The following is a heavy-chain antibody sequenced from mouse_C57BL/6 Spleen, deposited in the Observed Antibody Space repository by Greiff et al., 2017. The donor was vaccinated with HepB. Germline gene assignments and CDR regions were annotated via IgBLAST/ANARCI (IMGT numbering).Heavy chain of an antibody. CDR1: GFTFSDYG. Sequence: EVQGVESGGGLVKPGGSLKLSCAASGFTFSDYGMHWVRQAPEKGLEWVAYISSGSSTIYYADTVKGRFTISRDNAKNTLFLQMTSLRSEDTAMYYCARWDYYGSSYGYFDVWGTGTTVTVSS. CDR2: ISSGSSTI. J-gene: IGHJ1*03. CDR3: ARWDYYGSSYGYFDV. V-gene: IGHV5-17*01. D-gene: IGHD1-1*01.